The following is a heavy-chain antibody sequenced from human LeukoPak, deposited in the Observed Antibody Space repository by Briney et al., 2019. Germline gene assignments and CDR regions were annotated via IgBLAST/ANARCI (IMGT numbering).Heavy chain of an antibody. D-gene: IGHD5-18*01. CDR1: GFTFTTYE. V-gene: IGHV3-48*03. CDR2: ISSSGNTI. CDR3: ARDTAMVTFSWFDP. Sequence: GGSLRLSCAASGFTFTTYEMHWVRQAPGKGLEWVSYISSSGNTIYYADSVKGRFTISRDNAKNTLYLQMNSLRAEDTAVYYCARDTAMVTFSWFDPWGQGTLVTVSS. J-gene: IGHJ5*02.